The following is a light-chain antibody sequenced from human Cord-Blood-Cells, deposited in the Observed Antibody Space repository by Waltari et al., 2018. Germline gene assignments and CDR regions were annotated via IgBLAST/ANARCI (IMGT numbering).Light chain of an antibody. CDR2: AAS. V-gene: IGKV1-9*01. CDR3: QQLNSYSYT. J-gene: IGKJ2*01. Sequence: DIQLTQSPSFLSASVGDRVTITCRASQGISSYLAWYQQKPGNAPKLLFYAASTLQSGVPSRFSGSGSGTEFTLTISSLQPEDFATYYCQQLNSYSYTFGQGTKLEIK. CDR1: QGISSY.